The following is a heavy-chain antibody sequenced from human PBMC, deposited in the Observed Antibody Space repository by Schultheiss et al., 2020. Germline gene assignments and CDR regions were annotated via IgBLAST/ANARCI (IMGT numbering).Heavy chain of an antibody. V-gene: IGHV3-30-3*01. CDR2: ISYDGSNK. Sequence: WGSLRLSCAASGFTFSSYAMHWVRQAPGKGLEWVAVISYDGSNKYYADSVKGRFTISRDNSKNSLYLQMNSLRVDDTAVYYCAREGRNPLDFDYWGQGTLVTVSS. J-gene: IGHJ4*02. CDR1: GFTFSSYA. D-gene: IGHD2/OR15-2a*01. CDR3: AREGRNPLDFDY.